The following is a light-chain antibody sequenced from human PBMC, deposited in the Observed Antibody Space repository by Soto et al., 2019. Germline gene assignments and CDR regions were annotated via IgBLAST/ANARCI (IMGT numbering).Light chain of an antibody. J-gene: IGLJ1*01. CDR2: EGT. V-gene: IGLV2-23*01. CDR3: CSFAGSSTYV. Sequence: QSALTQPASVSGSPCQSITISCTGTSRDVGSYNLVSWYQQHPGNAPKLIIYEGTKRPSWVSYRFSGSKSGNTASLTISGLQEEDEGDYHCCSFAGSSTYVFGTGTQVTVL. CDR1: SRDVGSYNL.